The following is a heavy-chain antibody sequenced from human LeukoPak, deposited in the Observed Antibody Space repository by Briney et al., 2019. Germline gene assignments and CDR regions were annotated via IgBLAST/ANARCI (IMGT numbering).Heavy chain of an antibody. CDR3: ARGSGLDP. CDR2: INHSGST. D-gene: IGHD1-26*01. CDR1: GGSFSGYY. V-gene: IGHV4-34*01. J-gene: IGHJ5*02. Sequence: SETLSLTCAVYGGSFSGYYWSWIRQPPGKGLEWIGEINHSGSTNYNPSLKSRVTISVDTSKNQFSLKLSSVTAADTAVYYCARGSGLDPWGQGTLVTVSS.